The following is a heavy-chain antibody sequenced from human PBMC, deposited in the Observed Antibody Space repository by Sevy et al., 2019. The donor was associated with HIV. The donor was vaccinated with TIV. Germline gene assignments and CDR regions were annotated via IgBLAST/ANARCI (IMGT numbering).Heavy chain of an antibody. D-gene: IGHD3-16*01. Sequence: SETLSLTCAVSGGSISSVNWWHWVRQPPGKGLEWIGEIYHSGSTNYNPSLKSRVTIPVDNSRNQFSLKLSSVTAADTAVYYCARGGETPRGFDPWGQGSLVTVSS. CDR3: ARGGETPRGFDP. J-gene: IGHJ5*02. CDR2: IYHSGST. CDR1: GGSISSVNW. V-gene: IGHV4-4*02.